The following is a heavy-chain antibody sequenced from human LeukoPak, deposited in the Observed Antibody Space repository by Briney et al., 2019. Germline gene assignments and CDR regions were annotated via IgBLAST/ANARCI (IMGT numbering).Heavy chain of an antibody. D-gene: IGHD1-26*01. Sequence: GGSLRLSCAASGFTFPSYAMTWVRQAPGKGLEWVAAISGSGGTTYYADSVKGRFTISRDNSKNTLYLHMNSLRPEDTAVYYCAKVVGATPLDYWGQGTLVTVSS. V-gene: IGHV3-23*01. CDR1: GFTFPSYA. CDR2: ISGSGGTT. CDR3: AKVVGATPLDY. J-gene: IGHJ4*02.